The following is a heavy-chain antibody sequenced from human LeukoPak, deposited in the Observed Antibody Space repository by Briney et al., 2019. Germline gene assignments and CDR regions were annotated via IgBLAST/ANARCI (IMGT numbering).Heavy chain of an antibody. CDR1: GGSISGGGYY. D-gene: IGHD4-23*01. CDR3: ARDRYTVVSWYFDL. CDR2: IYYSGTA. J-gene: IGHJ2*01. V-gene: IGHV4-31*01. Sequence: PSETLSLTCTVSGGSISGGGYYWSWIRQHPGKGLEWIGYIYYSGTAYYNPSLKSPVVISIDTSENQFSLKVSSVTAADTAVYYCARDRYTVVSWYFDLWGRGTLVTVSS.